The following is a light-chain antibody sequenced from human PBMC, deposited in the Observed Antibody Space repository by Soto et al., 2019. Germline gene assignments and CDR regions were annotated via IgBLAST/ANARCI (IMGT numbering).Light chain of an antibody. Sequence: EIVLTQSPDSLSLSPGERATLSCRASQNVDINYLAWYQQRPGLAPRLLIYGASIRATGIPDRFSGSGSGTDFALSISRLEPEDFAVYYCQQCAYSPRTFGQGTKVEVK. V-gene: IGKV3-20*01. CDR2: GAS. CDR3: QQCAYSPRT. CDR1: QNVDINY. J-gene: IGKJ1*01.